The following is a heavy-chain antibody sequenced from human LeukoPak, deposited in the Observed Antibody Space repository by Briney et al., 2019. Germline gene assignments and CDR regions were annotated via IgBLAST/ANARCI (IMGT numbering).Heavy chain of an antibody. V-gene: IGHV5-51*01. J-gene: IGHJ4*02. CDR1: GYSFTSYW. Sequence: GESLKISCKGSGYSFTSYWIAWVRQMPGKGLEWMGIIYPGDSDTRYSPSFQGQVTISADKSISTAYLQWSSLKASDTAMYYCARTYYYDSSGYWYYFDYWGQGTLVTVSS. CDR2: IYPGDSDT. D-gene: IGHD3-22*01. CDR3: ARTYYYDSSGYWYYFDY.